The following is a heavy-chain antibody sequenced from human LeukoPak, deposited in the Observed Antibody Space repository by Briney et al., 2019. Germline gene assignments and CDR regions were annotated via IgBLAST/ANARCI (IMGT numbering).Heavy chain of an antibody. Sequence: PSETLSLTCTVSGGSISGSTYYWGWIRQPPGRGLEWIATISDYGSTYYGPSLKSRVTISVDRSKNQFSLKLSSVTAADTAVYYCARAEPRFDYWGRGTLVAVSS. CDR3: ARAEPRFDY. CDR2: ISDYGST. V-gene: IGHV4-39*07. J-gene: IGHJ4*02. CDR1: GGSISGSTYY. D-gene: IGHD1-26*01.